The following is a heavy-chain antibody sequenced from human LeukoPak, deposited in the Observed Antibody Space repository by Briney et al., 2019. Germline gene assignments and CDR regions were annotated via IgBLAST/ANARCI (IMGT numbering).Heavy chain of an antibody. J-gene: IGHJ4*02. CDR3: ARLTRDGYNIDY. V-gene: IGHV4-59*08. D-gene: IGHD5-24*01. Sequence: SETLSLTCTVSGGSISNSYWNWIRQPPGKGLEWIGYIYYSGTTKYNPSLRSRVTISVDTSKNQFSLKLSSVTAADTAVYYCARLTRDGYNIDYWGQGTLVTVSS. CDR2: IYYSGTT. CDR1: GGSISNSY.